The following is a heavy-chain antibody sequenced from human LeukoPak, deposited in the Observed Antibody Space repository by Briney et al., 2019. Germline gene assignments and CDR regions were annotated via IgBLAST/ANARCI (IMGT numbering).Heavy chain of an antibody. J-gene: IGHJ6*04. V-gene: IGHV4-59*01. CDR1: GGSISSYY. D-gene: IGHD3-22*01. Sequence: SETLSLTCNVSGGSISSYYWSWIRQPPGKGLEWIGYIYCSGSTNYNPSLKSRVTISVDTSKNQFSLKLSSVTAADTAVYYCASSLPFRWLFPLDVWGKGTTVTVSS. CDR2: IYCSGST. CDR3: ASSLPFRWLFPLDV.